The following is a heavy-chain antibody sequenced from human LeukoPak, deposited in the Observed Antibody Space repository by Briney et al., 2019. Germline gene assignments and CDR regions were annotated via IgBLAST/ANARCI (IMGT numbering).Heavy chain of an antibody. CDR2: ISAYNGNT. V-gene: IGHV1-18*01. CDR1: GYTFTSYG. D-gene: IGHD3-10*01. CDR3: ARPMVRGVISPLYFDY. J-gene: IGHJ4*02. Sequence: ASVKVSCKASGYTFTSYGISWVRQAPGQGLEWMGWISAYNGNTNYAQKHQGRVTMTTDTSTSTAYMELRSLRSDDTAVYYCARPMVRGVISPLYFDYWGQGTLVTVSS.